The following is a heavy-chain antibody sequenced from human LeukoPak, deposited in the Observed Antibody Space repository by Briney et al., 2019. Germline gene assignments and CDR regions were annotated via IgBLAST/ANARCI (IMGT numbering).Heavy chain of an antibody. CDR3: ARLIYYGSGSLDY. CDR1: GGSISSSSYY. Sequence: SETLSLTCTVSGGSISSSSYYWGWIRQPPGKGLEWIGTIYYSGSTYYNPSLKSRVTISVDTSKNQFSLKLSSVTATDTAVYYCARLIYYGSGSLDYWGQGTLVTVSS. CDR2: IYYSGST. V-gene: IGHV4-39*01. D-gene: IGHD3-10*01. J-gene: IGHJ4*02.